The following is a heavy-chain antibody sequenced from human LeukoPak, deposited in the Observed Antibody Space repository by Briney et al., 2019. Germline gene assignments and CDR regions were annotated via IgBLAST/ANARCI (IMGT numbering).Heavy chain of an antibody. CDR1: GGSINGYY. CDR2: IYYSGST. V-gene: IGHV4-59*08. CDR3: ARLHFAAAEEFDP. Sequence: SETLSLTCTVSGGSINGYYWSWIRQPPGKGLERIGYIYYSGSTNYNPSLKSRVTISVATSKNQFSLNLSSLTAADTAVYYCARLHFAAAEEFDPWGQGTLVTVSS. J-gene: IGHJ5*02. D-gene: IGHD6-13*01.